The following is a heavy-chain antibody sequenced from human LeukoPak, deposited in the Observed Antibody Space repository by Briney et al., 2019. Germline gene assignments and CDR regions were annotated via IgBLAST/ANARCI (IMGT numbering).Heavy chain of an antibody. Sequence: GGSLRLSCGASGFTFSDYGMHWVRQAPGKGLEWVAFIRYDGSNKYYTDSVKGRFTISRDNSKNTLSLQMDSLRAEDTAVFYCAKGYSYGLDYWGQGTLVTVSS. D-gene: IGHD5-18*01. J-gene: IGHJ4*02. V-gene: IGHV3-30*02. CDR2: IRYDGSNK. CDR3: AKGYSYGLDY. CDR1: GFTFSDYG.